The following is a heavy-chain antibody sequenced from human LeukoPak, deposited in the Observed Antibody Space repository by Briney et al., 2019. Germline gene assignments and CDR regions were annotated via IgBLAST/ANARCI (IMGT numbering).Heavy chain of an antibody. CDR2: IYPGDSDT. CDR1: GYTFSSYW. CDR3: ARQNDFRLDY. Sequence: GESLKISCKGSGYTFSSYWIGWVRRMPGKGMEWMGIIYPGDSDTRYSPSLQGQVTISVDTSIGTAYLQWSSLKASDTAIYYCARQNDFRLDYWGQGTLVTVSS. J-gene: IGHJ4*02. D-gene: IGHD3-3*01. V-gene: IGHV5-51*01.